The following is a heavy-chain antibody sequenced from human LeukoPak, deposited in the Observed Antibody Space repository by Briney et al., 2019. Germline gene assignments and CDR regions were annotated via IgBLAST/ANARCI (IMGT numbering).Heavy chain of an antibody. Sequence: GASVKVSCRASGYTFTDYYIHWVRQAPGQGLEWVGWINPKSGATNYAQKFQGRVTMTRDTSINTAYMEMPRLRSDDAAVYYCARDGRGQGVNYDCWGQGTLVPVSS. CDR2: INPKSGAT. J-gene: IGHJ4*02. CDR3: ARDGRGQGVNYDC. V-gene: IGHV1-2*02. D-gene: IGHD3-10*01. CDR1: GYTFTDYY.